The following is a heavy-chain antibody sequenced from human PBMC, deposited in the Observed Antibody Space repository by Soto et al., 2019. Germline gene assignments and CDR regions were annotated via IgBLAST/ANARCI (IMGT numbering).Heavy chain of an antibody. CDR2: ISGSGDFT. CDR1: GFTFSNYA. Sequence: GSLRLSGAASGFTFSNYAISWVRQTPGKGLEWVSVISGSGDFTYYADSVKGRFTISRDNPKNTIYLQMNSLRAEDTAVYYCAKGFYGSGSYYNERAFDSWGQGTLVTVSS. CDR3: AKGFYGSGSYYNERAFDS. V-gene: IGHV3-23*01. D-gene: IGHD3-10*01. J-gene: IGHJ4*02.